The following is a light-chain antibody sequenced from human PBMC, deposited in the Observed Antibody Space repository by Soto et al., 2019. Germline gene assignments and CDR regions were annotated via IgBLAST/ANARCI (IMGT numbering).Light chain of an antibody. CDR1: QSVSSY. CDR2: EAS. CDR3: QQRSDWQWT. Sequence: IVLTQSPATLSLSPGERATLSCRASQSVSSYLAWYQQKPGQAPRLLMYEASTRATGIPARFSGGGSGTDFTLTISRLEPEDFAVYYCQQRSDWQWTFGQGTKVDIK. J-gene: IGKJ1*01. V-gene: IGKV3D-11*02.